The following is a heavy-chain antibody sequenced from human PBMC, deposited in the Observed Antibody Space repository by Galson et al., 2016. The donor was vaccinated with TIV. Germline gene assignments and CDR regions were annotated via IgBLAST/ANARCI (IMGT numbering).Heavy chain of an antibody. CDR3: SRDRVIDAYYYHYTYGMDV. CDR2: ISDSGNT. D-gene: IGHD3-22*01. Sequence: SLRLSCASSGLAVDKNYMTWVRQAPGKGLEWVALISDSGNTYYSESVRGRFTIPRDNSRNTLYLQMSGMRAEDTAVYYCSRDRVIDAYYYHYTYGMDVWGQGTTVTVSS. J-gene: IGHJ6*02. V-gene: IGHV3-66*03. CDR1: GLAVDKNY.